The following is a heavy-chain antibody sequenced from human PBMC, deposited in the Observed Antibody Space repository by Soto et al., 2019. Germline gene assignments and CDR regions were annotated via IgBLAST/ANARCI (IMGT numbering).Heavy chain of an antibody. CDR1: GYNFTKYW. Sequence: PGESMKISCKCSGYNFTKYWIGWVRQLHGKGLEWMAIIYPDESDTRYSPSFQGQVTISADKSISTAYLQWSSLNASDTAMYYCVRMGFSGGGYISYYYYGMDVWGQGTTVTVSS. D-gene: IGHD5-12*01. V-gene: IGHV5-51*01. CDR3: VRMGFSGGGYISYYYYGMDV. J-gene: IGHJ6*02. CDR2: IYPDESDT.